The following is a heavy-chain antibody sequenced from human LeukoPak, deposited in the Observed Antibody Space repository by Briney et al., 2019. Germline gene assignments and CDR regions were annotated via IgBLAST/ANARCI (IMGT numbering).Heavy chain of an antibody. V-gene: IGHV4-39*07. Sequence: SETLSLTCTVSGGSISSSSYYWGWIRQPPGKGLEWIGSIYYSGSTYYNPSLKSRVTISVDTSKNQFSLKLSSVTAADTAVYYCAREGSSPYYWGQGTLVTVSS. CDR2: IYYSGST. D-gene: IGHD6-13*01. J-gene: IGHJ4*02. CDR1: GGSISSSSYY. CDR3: AREGSSPYY.